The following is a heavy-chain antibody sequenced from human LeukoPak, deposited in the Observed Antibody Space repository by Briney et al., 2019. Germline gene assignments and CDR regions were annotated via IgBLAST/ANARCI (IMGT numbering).Heavy chain of an antibody. CDR1: GGSISSNSYY. J-gene: IGHJ4*02. CDR3: ARVRLVTAQYRSAYFDY. V-gene: IGHV4-39*07. Sequence: SETLSLTCTVSGGSISSNSYYWGWIRQPPGKGLEWIGSIYYSGSTYYNPSLKSRVTISVDTSKNQFSLKLSSVTAADTAVYYCARVRLVTAQYRSAYFDYWGQGTLVTVSS. CDR2: IYYSGST. D-gene: IGHD2-21*02.